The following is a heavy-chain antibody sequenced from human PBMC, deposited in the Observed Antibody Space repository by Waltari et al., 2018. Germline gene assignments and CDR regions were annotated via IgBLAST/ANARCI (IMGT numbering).Heavy chain of an antibody. D-gene: IGHD3-10*01. CDR1: GFHFSGYT. CDR3: AKSLGDTYGRYPMDY. V-gene: IGHV3-23*01. J-gene: IGHJ4*02. Sequence: EVQLLESGGGLVQPGGSLRLSCAAYGFHFSGYTMTGVRQAPGKGLEWVSTIRGSGGDTYYADSVKGRFTISRDNSRNTLYLQMNTLRAGDTAVYYCAKSLGDTYGRYPMDYWGQGTLVTVSS. CDR2: IRGSGGDT.